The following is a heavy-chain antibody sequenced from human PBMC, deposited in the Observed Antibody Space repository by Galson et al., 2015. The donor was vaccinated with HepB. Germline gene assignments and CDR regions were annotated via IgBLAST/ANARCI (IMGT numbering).Heavy chain of an antibody. CDR1: GYTFSDYY. CDR3: ANSGYDQYFHY. Sequence: SVKVSCKASGYTFSDYYLHWVRQAPGQGLEWMGRISPTSGDTDFAQKFQGRVTMIRDTSTSTAYMELSRLRSDDTAIYYCANSGYDQYFHYLVQGTLVTVSP. V-gene: IGHV1-2*06. J-gene: IGHJ4*02. CDR2: ISPTSGDT. D-gene: IGHD5-12*01.